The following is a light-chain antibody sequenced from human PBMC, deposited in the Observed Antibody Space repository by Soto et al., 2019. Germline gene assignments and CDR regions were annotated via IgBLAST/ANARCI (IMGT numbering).Light chain of an antibody. CDR2: AAS. CDR1: QGISSY. Sequence: IPLTQSPSYLSTSLGHRVTLTWRASQGISSYLAWYRQKPGKAPRLLIYAASTLQSGVPSRFSGSGSGTDFTLTISSLQNEDFATYYCQQLNSYTLTFCGGTKVDI. V-gene: IGKV1-9*01. J-gene: IGKJ4*01. CDR3: QQLNSYTLT.